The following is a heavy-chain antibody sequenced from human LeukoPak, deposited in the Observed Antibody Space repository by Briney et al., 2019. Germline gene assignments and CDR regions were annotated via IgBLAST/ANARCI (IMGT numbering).Heavy chain of an antibody. J-gene: IGHJ5*02. Sequence: INHSGSTNYNPSLKSRVTISVDTSKNQFSLKLSSVTAADTAVYYCARGSVAAWRGHNWFDPWGQGTLVTVSS. CDR2: INHSGST. D-gene: IGHD6-6*01. V-gene: IGHV4-34*01. CDR3: ARGSVAAWRGHNWFDP.